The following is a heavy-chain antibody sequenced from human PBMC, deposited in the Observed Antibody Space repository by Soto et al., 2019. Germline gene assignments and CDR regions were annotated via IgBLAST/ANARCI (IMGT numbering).Heavy chain of an antibody. Sequence: QVQLVQSGAEVKKPGASVKVSCKASGYTFTSYAMHWVRQAPGQRLEWMGWINAGNGNTKYSQKFQGRVTITGDTSASTPYMVLSSLRSEDTAVYYCASSYSNYALIDYYYCGMDVWGQGTTVTVSS. D-gene: IGHD4-4*01. CDR3: ASSYSNYALIDYYYCGMDV. V-gene: IGHV1-3*01. CDR2: INAGNGNT. CDR1: GYTFTSYA. J-gene: IGHJ6*02.